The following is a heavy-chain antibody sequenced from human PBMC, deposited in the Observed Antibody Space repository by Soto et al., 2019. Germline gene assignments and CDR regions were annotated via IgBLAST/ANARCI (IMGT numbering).Heavy chain of an antibody. D-gene: IGHD6-13*01. CDR1: GFTFNDVW. J-gene: IGHJ4*01. Sequence: GGSLRLSCAVSGFTFNDVWMGWVRQAPGRGLEWLGRIKSITGGGTADYAAAVKDRFTISRDDSKHTLYLQMKSVRTEDTAVYYCATELGGAWYIPPFDHWGHGALVTVSS. CDR3: ATELGGAWYIPPFDH. V-gene: IGHV3-15*01. CDR2: IKSITGGGTA.